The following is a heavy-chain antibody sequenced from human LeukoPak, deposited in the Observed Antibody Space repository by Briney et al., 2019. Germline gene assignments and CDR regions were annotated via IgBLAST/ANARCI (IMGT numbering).Heavy chain of an antibody. D-gene: IGHD6-19*01. J-gene: IGHJ4*02. CDR1: GFTFSSYA. V-gene: IGHV3-23*01. CDR3: AKELRYSSGWYPTSFDY. Sequence: GGSLRLSCAASGFTFSSYAMSWVRQAPGKGLEWVSAISGSGGSTYYADSVKGRFTISRDNSKNTLYLQMNSLRAEDTAVYYCAKELRYSSGWYPTSFDYWGQGTLVTVSS. CDR2: ISGSGGST.